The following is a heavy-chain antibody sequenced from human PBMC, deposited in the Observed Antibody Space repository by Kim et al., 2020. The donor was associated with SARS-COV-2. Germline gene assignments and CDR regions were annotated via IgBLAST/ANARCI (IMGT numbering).Heavy chain of an antibody. CDR2: IIPTPNIA. Sequence: SVKVSCKASGGTFSGYAINWVRQAPGQGLEWMGRIIPTPNIANYAQKFQGRVTITADRSTGTAYMDLSSLTSEDSAVYYCARVSPTYCSAPSCPEGPYYYYYMDVWGKGTTVTVPS. V-gene: IGHV1-69*04. J-gene: IGHJ6*03. CDR1: GGTFSGYA. D-gene: IGHD2-8*02. CDR3: ARVSPTYCSAPSCPEGPYYYYYMDV.